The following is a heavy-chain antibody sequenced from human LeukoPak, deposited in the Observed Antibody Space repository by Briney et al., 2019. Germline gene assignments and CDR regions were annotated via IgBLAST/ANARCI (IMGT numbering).Heavy chain of an antibody. Sequence: SETLSLTCTVSGGSISSYYWSWIRQPPGKGLEWIGYIYYSGSTNYNPSLKSRVTISVDTSKNQFSLKLSSVTAADTAVYYCAREDTTVTWSYWGQGTLVTVSS. CDR1: GGSISSYY. J-gene: IGHJ4*02. D-gene: IGHD4-11*01. V-gene: IGHV4-59*01. CDR3: AREDTTVTWSY. CDR2: IYYSGST.